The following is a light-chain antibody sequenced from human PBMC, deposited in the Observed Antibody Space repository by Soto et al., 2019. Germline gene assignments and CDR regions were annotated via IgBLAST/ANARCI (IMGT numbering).Light chain of an antibody. CDR2: SNN. CDR1: STNIGSNT. CDR3: AAWDDSLKAVV. J-gene: IGLJ2*01. V-gene: IGLV1-44*01. Sequence: QAVLTQPPSAAGTPGQRVTTSCSGSSTNIGSNTVNWYQQLPGTAPKLLIFSNNQRPSGVPDRFSGSRSGTSASLAISGLQSEDEADYHCAAWDDSLKAVVFGGGTKVTVL.